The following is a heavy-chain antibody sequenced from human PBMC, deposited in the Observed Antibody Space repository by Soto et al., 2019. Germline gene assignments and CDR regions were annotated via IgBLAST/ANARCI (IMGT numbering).Heavy chain of an antibody. V-gene: IGHV3-74*01. D-gene: IGHD2-15*01. J-gene: IGHJ3*02. CDR2: INSDGSST. Sequence: GGSLRLSCAASGFTFSRYWMHGVCQAPGKGLVWVSRINSDGSSTSYADSVKGRFTISRDNAKNTLYLQMNSLRAEDTAVYYCARAGDIVDFDIWGQGTMVTVSS. CDR1: GFTFSRYW. CDR3: ARAGDIVDFDI.